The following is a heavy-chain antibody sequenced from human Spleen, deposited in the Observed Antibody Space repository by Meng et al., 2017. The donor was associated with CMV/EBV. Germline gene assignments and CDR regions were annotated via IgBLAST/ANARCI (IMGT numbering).Heavy chain of an antibody. V-gene: IGHV1-69*01. J-gene: IGHJ4*02. D-gene: IGHD5-18*01. Sequence: SCKAAGYTFTSYYMHWVRQAPGQGLERMGGIIPMFATANYAQKFQGRVTITADESTSTVYMELSSLRSEDTAVYYCAREGYSYGWGYWGQGTLVTVSS. CDR2: IIPMFATA. CDR1: GYTFTSYY. CDR3: AREGYSYGWGY.